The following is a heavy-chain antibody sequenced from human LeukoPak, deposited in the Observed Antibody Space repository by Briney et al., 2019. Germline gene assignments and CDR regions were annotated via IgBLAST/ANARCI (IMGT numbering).Heavy chain of an antibody. CDR2: IYYSGST. J-gene: IGHJ6*03. Sequence: SQTLSLTCTVSGGSISSGDYYWSWIRQPPGKGLEWIGYIYYSGSTYYNPSLKSRVTISVDTSKNQFSLKLSSVTAADTAVYSCARSELDNSSSPNEDYYYYYYMDVWGKGTTVTVSS. CDR3: ARSELDNSSSPNEDYYYYYYMDV. CDR1: GGSISSGDYY. V-gene: IGHV4-30-4*08. D-gene: IGHD6-6*01.